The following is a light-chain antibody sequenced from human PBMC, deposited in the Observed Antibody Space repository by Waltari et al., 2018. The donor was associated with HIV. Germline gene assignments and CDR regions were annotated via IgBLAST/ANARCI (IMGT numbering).Light chain of an antibody. Sequence: QSVLTQPPSVSGALGQRVTISCTGSSSNIGAGYEVHWYQQLPGTGPKLLIYDINNRPSGVPDRFSGSKSGTSASLAITGLQAEDEADYYCQSYDSSLSGVLFGGGTKLTVL. CDR2: DIN. V-gene: IGLV1-40*01. CDR1: SSNIGAGYE. CDR3: QSYDSSLSGVL. J-gene: IGLJ2*01.